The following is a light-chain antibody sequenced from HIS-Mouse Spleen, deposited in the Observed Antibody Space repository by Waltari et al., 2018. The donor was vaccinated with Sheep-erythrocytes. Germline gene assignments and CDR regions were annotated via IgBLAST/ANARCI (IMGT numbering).Light chain of an antibody. Sequence: QSVLTQPPSVSEAPRQRVTIPCSGTTPTTGNNAETRYQQLPGKAPKLLIYYDDLLPSGVSDRFSGSKSGTSASLAISGLQSEDEADYYCAAWDDSLNGVVFGGGTKLTVL. CDR3: AAWDDSLNGVV. CDR2: YDD. CDR1: TPTTGNNA. J-gene: IGLJ2*01. V-gene: IGLV1-36*01.